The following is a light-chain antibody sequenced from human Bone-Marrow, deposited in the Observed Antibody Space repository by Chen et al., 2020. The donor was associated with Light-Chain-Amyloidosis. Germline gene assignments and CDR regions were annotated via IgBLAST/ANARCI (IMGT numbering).Light chain of an antibody. J-gene: IGLJ2*01. CDR3: RAWDRSTVV. V-gene: IGLV3-1*01. CDR1: KLGDKY. CDR2: ADN. Sequence: SYELTQPPSMSVSPGQTASITCSGDKLGDKYACWYQQKAGQSPVLVIYADNKRPSGIPERFSGSNSGNTATLTISGTKAMDEADYYCRAWDRSTVVFGGGTKLTVL.